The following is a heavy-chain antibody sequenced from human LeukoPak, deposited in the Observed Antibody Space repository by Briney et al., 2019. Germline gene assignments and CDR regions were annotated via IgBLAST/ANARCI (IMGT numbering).Heavy chain of an antibody. Sequence: ASQALSLTCTVSGGPVRRGNYYWTWIRQPAGSGLEWIGRIYTSGTTDYNPSLRTRVTISVDASRNQFSLNLCSVTAADTAVYYCARHSAREGSSLYYFDYWGQGTLVTVSS. V-gene: IGHV4-61*02. CDR1: GGPVRRGNYY. J-gene: IGHJ4*02. CDR3: ARHSAREGSSLYYFDY. CDR2: IYTSGTT. D-gene: IGHD6-13*01.